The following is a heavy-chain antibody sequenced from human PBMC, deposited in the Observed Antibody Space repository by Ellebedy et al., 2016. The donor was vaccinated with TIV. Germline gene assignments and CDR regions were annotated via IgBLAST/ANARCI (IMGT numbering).Heavy chain of an antibody. V-gene: IGHV5-51*01. J-gene: IGHJ4*02. D-gene: IGHD2-21*02. CDR3: ARAYCGGDCYSPNFDY. CDR2: IYPGDADT. Sequence: GASLKISCKGSGYSFTSYWIGWVRQMPGKGLEWMGIIYPGDADTRYSPSFQGQVTISADKSISTAYLQWSILKASDTAMYYCARAYCGGDCYSPNFDYWGQGTLVTVSS. CDR1: GYSFTSYW.